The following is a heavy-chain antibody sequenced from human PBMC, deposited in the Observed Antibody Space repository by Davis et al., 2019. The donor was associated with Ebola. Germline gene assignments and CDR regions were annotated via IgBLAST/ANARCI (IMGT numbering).Heavy chain of an antibody. CDR3: ARDGIGGLQWELTFDP. D-gene: IGHD1-26*01. V-gene: IGHV1-18*01. Sequence: AASVKVSCKASGYTFTSYGISWVRQAPGQGLEWMGWITAYNGNTNYAQKLQGRVTMTTDTSTSTAYMELRSLRSDDTAVYYGARDGIGGLQWELTFDPWGQGTLVTVSS. J-gene: IGHJ5*02. CDR1: GYTFTSYG. CDR2: ITAYNGNT.